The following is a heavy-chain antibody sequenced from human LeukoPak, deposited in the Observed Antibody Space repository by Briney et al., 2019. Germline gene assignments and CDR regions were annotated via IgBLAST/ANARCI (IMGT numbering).Heavy chain of an antibody. Sequence: KISCKSSGYSFTNYWIGWVRQAPGQGLEWMGGIIPIFGTANYAQKFQGRVTITADESTSTAYMELSSLRSEDTAVYYCARVGRITMVRGPAVNDAFDIWGQGTMVTVSS. CDR3: ARVGRITMVRGPAVNDAFDI. CDR1: GYSFTNYW. J-gene: IGHJ3*02. D-gene: IGHD3-10*01. V-gene: IGHV1-69*01. CDR2: IIPIFGTA.